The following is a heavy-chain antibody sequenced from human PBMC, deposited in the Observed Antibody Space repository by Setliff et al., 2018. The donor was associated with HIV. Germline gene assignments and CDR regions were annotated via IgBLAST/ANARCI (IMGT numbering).Heavy chain of an antibody. CDR2: VSYTGTT. CDR1: YDTISTADYY. CDR3: ARLSTTSRDFDS. D-gene: IGHD3-10*01. J-gene: IGHJ4*02. Sequence: PSETLSLTCTASYDTISTADYYWSWIRQPPGKGLEWIGFVSYTGTTRYSLSLKSRITISIDTSKNQFSLQLSSVTAADTAVYYCARLSTTSRDFDSWGQGTLVTVSS. V-gene: IGHV4-30-4*01.